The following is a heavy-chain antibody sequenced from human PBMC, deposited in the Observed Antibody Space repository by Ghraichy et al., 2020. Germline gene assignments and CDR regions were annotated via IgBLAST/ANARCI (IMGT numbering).Heavy chain of an antibody. CDR1: GFTFSGSA. CDR3: TRAEMATIPDY. D-gene: IGHD5-24*01. CDR2: IRSKANSYAT. V-gene: IGHV3-73*01. J-gene: IGHJ4*02. Sequence: GGSLRLSCAASGFTFSGSAMHWVRQASGKGLEWVGRIRSKANSYATAYAASVKGRFTISRDDSKNTAYLQMNSLKTEDTAVYYCTRAEMATIPDYWGQGTLVTVSS.